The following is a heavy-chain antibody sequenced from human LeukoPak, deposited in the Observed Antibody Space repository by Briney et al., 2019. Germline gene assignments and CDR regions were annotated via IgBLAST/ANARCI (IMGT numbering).Heavy chain of an antibody. CDR3: ARQWLVSPLFDY. D-gene: IGHD6-19*01. CDR1: GGSILTTNW. Sequence: PSETLSLTCAVSGGSILTTNWWSWVRQPPGKGLEWIGEINHSGSTNYNPSLRSRVTVSVHTSKNQLSLKLSSVTAADTAVYYCARQWLVSPLFDYWGQGTLVTVSS. CDR2: INHSGST. V-gene: IGHV4-4*02. J-gene: IGHJ4*02.